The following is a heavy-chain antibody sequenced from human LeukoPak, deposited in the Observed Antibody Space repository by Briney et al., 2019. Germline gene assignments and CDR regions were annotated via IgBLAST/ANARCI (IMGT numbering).Heavy chain of an antibody. J-gene: IGHJ1*01. Sequence: GGSLRLSCAASGFTFSSYWMHWVRQAPGKGLVWVSRIKSDGSTNYADSVKGRFTISRDNAKNSLSLQMNSLRAEDTGVYYCARAPSEIGGYYPEYFRHWGQGTLVTVSS. CDR3: ARAPSEIGGYYPEYFRH. CDR2: IKSDGST. CDR1: GFTFSSYW. V-gene: IGHV3-74*01. D-gene: IGHD3-22*01.